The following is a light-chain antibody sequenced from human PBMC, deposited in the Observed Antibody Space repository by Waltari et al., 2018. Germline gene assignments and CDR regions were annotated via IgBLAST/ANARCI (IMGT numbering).Light chain of an antibody. Sequence: DIQLTQSPSFLSASIGDNITITCRASQSIGTYLNWYQHKPGRAPELLIYAASTLQGGVPSRFSGSGSETHFTLAISSLQREDFATYYCQQSYTTPRTFGQGTKVEIK. J-gene: IGKJ1*01. CDR2: AAS. V-gene: IGKV1-39*01. CDR3: QQSYTTPRT. CDR1: QSIGTY.